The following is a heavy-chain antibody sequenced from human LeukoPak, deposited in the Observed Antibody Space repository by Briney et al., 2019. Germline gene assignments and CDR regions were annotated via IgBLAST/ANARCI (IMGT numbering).Heavy chain of an antibody. CDR3: ARGPYRGGSSPNSYYFDY. D-gene: IGHD6-13*01. Sequence: SETLSLTCAVYGGSFSGYYWSWIRQPPGKGLEWIGEINHSGSTNYNPSLKSRVTISVDTSKNQFSLKLSSVTAADTAVYYCARGPYRGGSSPNSYYFDYWGQGTLVTVSS. J-gene: IGHJ4*02. CDR1: GGSFSGYY. V-gene: IGHV4-34*01. CDR2: INHSGST.